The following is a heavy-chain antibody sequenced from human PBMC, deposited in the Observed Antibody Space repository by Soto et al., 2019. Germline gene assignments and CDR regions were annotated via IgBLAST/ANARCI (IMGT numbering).Heavy chain of an antibody. Sequence: SETLSLTCTDSGGSISSYYWSWIRQPAGKGLEWIGRIYTSGSTNYNPSLKSRVTMSVDTSKNQFSLKLSSVTAADTAVYYCARVDYSSSWSVYFDYWGQGTLVTVSS. CDR3: ARVDYSSSWSVYFDY. CDR1: GGSISSYY. CDR2: IYTSGST. D-gene: IGHD6-13*01. V-gene: IGHV4-4*07. J-gene: IGHJ4*02.